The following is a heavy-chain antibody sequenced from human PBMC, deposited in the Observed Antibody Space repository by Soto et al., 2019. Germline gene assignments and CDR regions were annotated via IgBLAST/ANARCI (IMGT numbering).Heavy chain of an antibody. J-gene: IGHJ6*03. CDR1: GFTFSSYA. D-gene: IGHD1-26*01. CDR3: AKGRGTNYYYHMDV. V-gene: IGHV3-23*04. Sequence: VQLVESGGGVVQPGRSLRLSCAASGFTFSSYAMHWVRQAPGRGLEWVSTITGSGDSAYYADSVKGRFIISRDNSKNTLYMQMHSLGAEDSAIYYCAKGRGTNYYYHMDVWGGGTTVTVSS. CDR2: ITGSGDSA.